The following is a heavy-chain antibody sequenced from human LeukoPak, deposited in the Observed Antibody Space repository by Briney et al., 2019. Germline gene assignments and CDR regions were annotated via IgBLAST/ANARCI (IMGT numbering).Heavy chain of an antibody. CDR3: ARLPISSEILTGYWPYGFDS. Sequence: SETLSLTCTVSGDSISRYFWSWIRQPPGKGLEWLGYIYYNGSTTYSPSLKSRVTISVDTAKSQFSLRLTSVTAADTAVYYCARLPISSEILTGYWPYGFDSWGQGTLVSVSS. V-gene: IGHV4-59*08. J-gene: IGHJ4*02. D-gene: IGHD3-9*01. CDR1: GDSISRYF. CDR2: IYYNGST.